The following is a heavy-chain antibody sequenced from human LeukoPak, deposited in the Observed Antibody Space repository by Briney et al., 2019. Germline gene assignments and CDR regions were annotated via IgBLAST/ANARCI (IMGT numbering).Heavy chain of an antibody. V-gene: IGHV3-23*01. CDR1: GFTFSSYA. Sequence: GGSLTLSCAASGFTFSSYAMSWVREAPARGLEWVSSLRGNGDTFYADSVKGRFTLSRDESRNTVYLQLNNLRVEDTAVYYCAKASWVSSTDAVRWGQGTLVTVSS. CDR2: LRGNGDT. D-gene: IGHD3-16*01. CDR3: AKASWVSSTDAVR. J-gene: IGHJ4*02.